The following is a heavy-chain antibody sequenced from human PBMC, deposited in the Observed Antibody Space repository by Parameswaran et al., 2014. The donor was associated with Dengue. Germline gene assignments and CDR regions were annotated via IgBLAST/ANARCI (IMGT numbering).Heavy chain of an antibody. V-gene: IGHV4-34*01. Sequence: RWIRQPPGKGLEWIGEINHSGSTNYNPSLKSRVTISVDTSKNQFSLKLSSVTAADTAVYYCARGPGGYSSSFGDFDYWGQGTLVTVSS. J-gene: IGHJ4*02. CDR2: INHSGST. CDR3: ARGPGGYSSSFGDFDY. D-gene: IGHD6-6*01.